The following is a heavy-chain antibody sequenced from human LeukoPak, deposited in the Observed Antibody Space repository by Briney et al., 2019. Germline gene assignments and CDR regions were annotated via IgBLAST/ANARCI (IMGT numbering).Heavy chain of an antibody. D-gene: IGHD6-13*01. V-gene: IGHV1-18*01. CDR3: ASPIAAAGADAFDI. J-gene: IGHJ3*02. CDR2: ISAYNGNT. Sequence: ASVKVSCKASGYTFTSYGISWVRQAPGQGLEWMGWISAYNGNTNYAQKLQGRVTMTTDTSTSTAYMELRSLRSDDTAVYYCASPIAAAGADAFDIWGQGSMVTVSS. CDR1: GYTFTSYG.